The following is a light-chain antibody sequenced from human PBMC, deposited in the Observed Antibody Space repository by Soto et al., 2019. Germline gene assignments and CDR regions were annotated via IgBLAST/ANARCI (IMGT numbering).Light chain of an antibody. J-gene: IGKJ4*01. CDR3: QQYKNWPPLT. CDR2: GAF. V-gene: IGKV3-15*01. CDR1: QSVSYN. Sequence: EIVMTQSPATLSVSPGETATLSCRASQSVSYNLAWYQQKPGQGPRLLIYGAFTRATGIPARFSGSGSGTEFTPTIRSLQSEDFAVYYCQQYKNWPPLTFGGGTKVEIK.